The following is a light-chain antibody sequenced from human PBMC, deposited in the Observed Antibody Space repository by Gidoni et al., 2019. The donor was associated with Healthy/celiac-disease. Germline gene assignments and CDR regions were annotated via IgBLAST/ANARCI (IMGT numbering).Light chain of an antibody. Sequence: EIVMTQSPATLSVSPGERATLSCRASQSVSSNLAWYQQKPGQAPRLLIYGASTRATGIPAGFSGSGSGTEFTLTISSLQSEDFAVYYCQQYNNWPTWTFGQGTKVEIK. CDR2: GAS. CDR3: QQYNNWPTWT. V-gene: IGKV3-15*01. J-gene: IGKJ1*01. CDR1: QSVSSN.